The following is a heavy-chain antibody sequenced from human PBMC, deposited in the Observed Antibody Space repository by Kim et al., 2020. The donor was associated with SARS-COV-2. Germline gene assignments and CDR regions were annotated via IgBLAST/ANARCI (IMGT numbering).Heavy chain of an antibody. CDR2: ST. J-gene: IGHJ5*02. V-gene: IGHV4-31*02. Sequence: STSYNPTLHSRVTISVDTTKNQFSLKRSSVTAADTAVYYCARDFIEGFDPWGQGTLVTVSS. D-gene: IGHD3-16*02. CDR3: ARDFIEGFDP.